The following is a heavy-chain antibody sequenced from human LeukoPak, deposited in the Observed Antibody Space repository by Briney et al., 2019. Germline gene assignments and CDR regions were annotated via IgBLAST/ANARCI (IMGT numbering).Heavy chain of an antibody. CDR2: IYYSGST. Sequence: KTSETLSLTCTVSGGSISSYYWSWIRQPPGKGLEWIGYIYYSGSTNYNPSLKSRVTISVDTSKNQFSLKLSSVTAADTAVYYCARRYGDYGRLDAFDIWGQGTMVTVSS. D-gene: IGHD4-17*01. V-gene: IGHV4-59*01. J-gene: IGHJ3*02. CDR3: ARRYGDYGRLDAFDI. CDR1: GGSISSYY.